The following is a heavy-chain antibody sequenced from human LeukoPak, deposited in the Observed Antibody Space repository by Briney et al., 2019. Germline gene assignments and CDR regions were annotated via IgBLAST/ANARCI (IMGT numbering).Heavy chain of an antibody. Sequence: ETLSLTCAVYGGSFSGYYWSWIRQPPGKGLEWVANIKQDGSEKYYVDSVKGRFTISRDNAKNSLYLQMNSLRAEDTAVYYCASYQLRYYYYGMDVWGQGTTVTVSS. D-gene: IGHD2-2*01. CDR2: IKQDGSEK. CDR1: GGSFSGYY. CDR3: ASYQLRYYYYGMDV. V-gene: IGHV3-7*01. J-gene: IGHJ6*02.